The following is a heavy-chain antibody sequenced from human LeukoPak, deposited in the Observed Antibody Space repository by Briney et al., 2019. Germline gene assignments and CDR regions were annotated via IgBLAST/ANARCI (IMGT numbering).Heavy chain of an antibody. V-gene: IGHV3-7*01. J-gene: IGHJ4*02. CDR3: AKDRDDSSGYYPDFDY. CDR1: GFTFSSYW. CDR2: IKQDGSEE. D-gene: IGHD3-22*01. Sequence: GGSLRLSCVASGFTFSSYWMSWVRQAPGKGLEWVAKIKQDGSEEYYVDSVKGRVTISRDNAKNSLFLQMNSLRAEDTAVYYCAKDRDDSSGYYPDFDYWGQGTLVTVSS.